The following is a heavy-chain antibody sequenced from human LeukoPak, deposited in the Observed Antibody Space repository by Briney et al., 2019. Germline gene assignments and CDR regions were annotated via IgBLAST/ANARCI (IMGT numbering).Heavy chain of an antibody. CDR3: SRAGGAETDDHSFDY. J-gene: IGHJ4*02. V-gene: IGHV3-72*01. CDR1: GFTFSSHG. CDR2: SGNKGNSYTT. Sequence: GGSLRLSCVASGFTFSSHGMHWVRQAPGKGLEWVGRSGNKGNSYTTDYAASVKGRGTISRDDSKNSLYLQMDSLKADDTAVYYCSRAGGAETDDHSFDYWGPGTLVTVSS. D-gene: IGHD2-8*02.